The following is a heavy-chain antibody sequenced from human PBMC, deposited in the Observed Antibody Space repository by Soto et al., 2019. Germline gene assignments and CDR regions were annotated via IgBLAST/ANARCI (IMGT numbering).Heavy chain of an antibody. Sequence: PSETLSLTCAASGGSISSSNWWSWVRQPPGKGLEWIGEIYHSGSTNYNPSLKSRVTISVDKSKNQFSLKLSSVTAADTAVYYCARCYGSGSSYHYYYGMDVWGQGTTVTVSS. CDR3: ARCYGSGSSYHYYYGMDV. D-gene: IGHD3-10*01. V-gene: IGHV4-4*02. CDR1: GGSISSSNW. J-gene: IGHJ6*02. CDR2: IYHSGST.